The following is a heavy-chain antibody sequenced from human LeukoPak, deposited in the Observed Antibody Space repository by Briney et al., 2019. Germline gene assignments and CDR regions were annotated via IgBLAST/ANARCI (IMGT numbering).Heavy chain of an antibody. CDR1: GFSPSDYA. CDR3: AKGSGSGWYGWFAP. Sequence: GGTLRLSCAASGFSPSDYAMYWVRQAPGPGLEWVSTIDASGGATYYADSVEGRFTISRDNSKNTFYLQMNSLRAEDTAVYYCAKGSGSGWYGWFAPWGQGTLVTVSS. V-gene: IGHV3-23*01. CDR2: IDASGGAT. J-gene: IGHJ5*02. D-gene: IGHD6-19*01.